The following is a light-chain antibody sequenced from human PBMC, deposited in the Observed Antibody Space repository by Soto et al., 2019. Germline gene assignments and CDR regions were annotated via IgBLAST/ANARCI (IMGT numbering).Light chain of an antibody. Sequence: DIQMTQSPSSLSASVGDRVTITCRASQSISNYLNWYQQKPGEAPKLLIYAASTLQHGVPSRFSGGASGTEFTLTISSLQPEDFATYYCQQSYSTPPDPFGQANTLDI. CDR1: QSISNY. J-gene: IGKJ2*01. V-gene: IGKV1-39*01. CDR3: QQSYSTPPDP. CDR2: AAS.